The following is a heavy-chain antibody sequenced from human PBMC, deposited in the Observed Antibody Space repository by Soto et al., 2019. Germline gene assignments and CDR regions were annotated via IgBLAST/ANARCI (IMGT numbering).Heavy chain of an antibody. D-gene: IGHD4-17*01. J-gene: IGHJ4*02. Sequence: HVQLVESGGGVVQPGRSLRLSCAASGFTFSNYGMYWVRQAPGKGLEWVTMIWFDGSKQYYADSVKGRFTISRDNSKNPLYLQMNSLRAEDTAVYYCARVRFGDYLNYFDYWGQGTLVTVSS. CDR3: ARVRFGDYLNYFDY. V-gene: IGHV3-33*01. CDR2: IWFDGSKQ. CDR1: GFTFSNYG.